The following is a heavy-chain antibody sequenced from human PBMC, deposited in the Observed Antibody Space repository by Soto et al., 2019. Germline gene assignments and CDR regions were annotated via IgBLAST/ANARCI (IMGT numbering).Heavy chain of an antibody. D-gene: IGHD6-19*01. V-gene: IGHV1-3*01. J-gene: IGHJ5*02. CDR1: GYTFTSYA. Sequence: QVQLVQSGAEVKKPGASVKVSCKASGYTFTSYAMHWVRQAPGQRLEWMGWINAGNGNTKYSQKFQGRVTITRDTSASTAYMELSSLRSEDTAGYYCARDAGIAVAGTGWFDPWGQGTLVTVSS. CDR3: ARDAGIAVAGTGWFDP. CDR2: INAGNGNT.